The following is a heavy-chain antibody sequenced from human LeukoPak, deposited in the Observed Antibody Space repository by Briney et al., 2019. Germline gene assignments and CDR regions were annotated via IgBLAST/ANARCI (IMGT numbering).Heavy chain of an antibody. V-gene: IGHV4-39*07. D-gene: IGHD3-16*01. Sequence: PLETLSLTCTVSGGSISSSSYYWGWIRQPPGKGLEWIGSIYYSGSTYYNPFLKSRVTISVDTSKNQFSLKLSSVTAADTAVYYCARDGGGEAPWGQGTLVTVSS. CDR3: ARDGGGEAP. CDR2: IYYSGST. J-gene: IGHJ4*02. CDR1: GGSISSSSYY.